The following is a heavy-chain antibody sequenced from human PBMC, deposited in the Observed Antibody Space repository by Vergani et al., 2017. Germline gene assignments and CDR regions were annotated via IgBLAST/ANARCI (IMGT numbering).Heavy chain of an antibody. J-gene: IGHJ6*02. CDR2: IIPIFGTA. CDR3: ARVRSSSSTPNYYYGMDV. Sequence: QVQLVQSGAEVKKPGSSVKVSCKASGGTFSSYAISWVRQAPGQGLEWMGRIIPIFGTANYAQKFQGRVTITADESTSTAYMELSSLRSEDTAVYYCARVRSSSSTPNYYYGMDVWGQGTTVTVSS. V-gene: IGHV1-69*13. D-gene: IGHD6-13*01. CDR1: GGTFSSYA.